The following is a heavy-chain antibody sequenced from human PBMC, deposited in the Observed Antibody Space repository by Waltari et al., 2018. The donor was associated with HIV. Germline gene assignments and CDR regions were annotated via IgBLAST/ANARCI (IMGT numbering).Heavy chain of an antibody. CDR2: ISSSGSTI. V-gene: IGHV3-48*03. CDR1: DFTFIPYE. CDR3: ARDGSSYYGLDY. J-gene: IGHJ4*02. Sequence: EVQVVESGGGLVQPGGSLRVSCADSDFTFIPYEMNWGRQAPGKGLEWVSYISSSGSTIYYADSVKGRFTISRDNAKNSLYLQMNSLRAEDTAVYFCARDGSSYYGLDYWGRGTLVTVSS. D-gene: IGHD1-26*01.